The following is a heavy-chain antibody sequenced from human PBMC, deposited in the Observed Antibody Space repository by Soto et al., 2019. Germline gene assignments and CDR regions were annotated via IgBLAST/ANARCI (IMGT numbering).Heavy chain of an antibody. D-gene: IGHD6-13*01. Sequence: EVQLLESGGGLVQPGGSLRLSCAASGFTFSSYAMSWVRQAPGKGLEWVSAISGSGGSTYYADSVKGRFTISRDNSKNTLYLQMTSLRAEDTAVYYCAKDYSQQLAFDYWGQGTLVTVSS. CDR3: AKDYSQQLAFDY. CDR2: ISGSGGST. CDR1: GFTFSSYA. J-gene: IGHJ4*02. V-gene: IGHV3-23*01.